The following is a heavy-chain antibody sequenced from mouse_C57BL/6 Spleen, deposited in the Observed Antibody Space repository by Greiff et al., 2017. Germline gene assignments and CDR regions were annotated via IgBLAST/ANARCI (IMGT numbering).Heavy chain of an antibody. CDR3: ASGVSTTVGADYEMDY. CDR2: IDPSDSYT. V-gene: IGHV1-69*01. CDR1: GYTFTSYW. Sequence: QVQLQQPGAELVMPGASVKLSCKASGYTFTSYWMHWVKQRPGQGLEWIGEIDPSDSYTNYNQKFKGKSTLTVDKSSSTAYMQLSSLTAEESAGDYGASGVSTTVGADYEMDYGGKGTSVTVSS. D-gene: IGHD1-1*01. J-gene: IGHJ4*01.